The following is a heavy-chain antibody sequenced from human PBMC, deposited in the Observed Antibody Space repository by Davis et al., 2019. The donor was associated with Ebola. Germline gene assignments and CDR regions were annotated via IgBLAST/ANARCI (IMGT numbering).Heavy chain of an antibody. V-gene: IGHV1-18*01. CDR2: ISAYNGDT. D-gene: IGHD1-26*01. CDR3: ARTSIVGTTTTASDI. J-gene: IGHJ3*02. CDR1: GYTFTSYG. Sequence: ASVKVSCKASGYTFTSYGISWVRQAPGQGLEWMGWISAYNGDTKYAQRFQGRVTMTTDTSTGTAYMELRSLRSDDTAVYFCARTSIVGTTTTASDIWGQGTKVTVSS.